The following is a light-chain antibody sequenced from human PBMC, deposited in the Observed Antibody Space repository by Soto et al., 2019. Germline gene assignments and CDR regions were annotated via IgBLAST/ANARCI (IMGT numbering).Light chain of an antibody. CDR1: SSDVGGYHY. J-gene: IGLJ2*01. CDR3: SSYAGSYTLF. Sequence: QSALTQPRSVSGSPGQSVTLSCTGTSSDVGGYHYVSWYQHHPGKAPKIIIYDVNKRPSGVPDRFSGSKSGNTASLTISGLQTEDEAYYYCSSYAGSYTLFFGGGTKLTVL. V-gene: IGLV2-11*01. CDR2: DVN.